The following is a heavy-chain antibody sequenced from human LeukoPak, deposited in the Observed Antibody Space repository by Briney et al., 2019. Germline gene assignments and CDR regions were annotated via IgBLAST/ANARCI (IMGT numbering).Heavy chain of an antibody. D-gene: IGHD6-13*01. CDR1: GYTFTGYY. Sequence: ASVKVSCKAYGYTFTGYYMHWVRQAPGQGLEWMGRINPNSGGTNYAQKFQGRVTMTRDTSISTAYMELSRLRSDDTAVYYCARDPDSIAAAGNAFDIWGQGTMVTVSS. CDR2: INPNSGGT. CDR3: ARDPDSIAAAGNAFDI. J-gene: IGHJ3*02. V-gene: IGHV1-2*06.